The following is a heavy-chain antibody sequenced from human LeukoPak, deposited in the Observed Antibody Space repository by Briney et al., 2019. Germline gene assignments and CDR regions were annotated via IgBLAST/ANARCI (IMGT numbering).Heavy chain of an antibody. CDR3: ARGDSVPLGGGNLLRVLYFND. D-gene: IGHD4-23*01. CDR1: GYIFTDYA. V-gene: IGHV1-69*13. CDR2: IIPMFGST. Sequence: GASVKVSCKASGYIFTDYAINWVRQAPGQGLEWMGGIIPMFGSTDYAQKFQGRLTITADESTTTAYLELSSLRSEDTAVYYCARGDSVPLGGGNLLRVLYFNDWGQGTLVAVSS. J-gene: IGHJ1*01.